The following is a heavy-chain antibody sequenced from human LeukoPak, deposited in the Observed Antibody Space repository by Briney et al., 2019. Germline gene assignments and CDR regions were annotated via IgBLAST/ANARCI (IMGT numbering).Heavy chain of an antibody. CDR3: ARVRGYSYDSSDFDC. Sequence: SETPSLTCTVSGDSIRDYYWSWIRPRPGKGLECIGKIYYSGNTNYNTSLKSRVTISVDTSKNQFSLKLSSVTAADTAVYYCARVRGYSYDSSDFDCWGQGTLVTVSS. J-gene: IGHJ4*02. V-gene: IGHV4-59*01. D-gene: IGHD5-18*01. CDR2: IYYSGNT. CDR1: GDSIRDYY.